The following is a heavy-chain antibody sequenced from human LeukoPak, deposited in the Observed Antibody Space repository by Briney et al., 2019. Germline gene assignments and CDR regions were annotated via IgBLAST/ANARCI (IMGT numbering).Heavy chain of an antibody. CDR2: FDPEDGET. CDR1: GYTLTELS. J-gene: IGHJ4*02. Sequence: ASVKVSCTVSGYTLTELSMHWVRQAPGKGLEWMGGFDPEDGETIYAQKIHGRVTMTEDTSTDTAYMELTSLTSEDTAVYYCATRQPHQSWGQGTLVTVSS. CDR3: ATRQPHQS. D-gene: IGHD2-2*01. V-gene: IGHV1-24*01.